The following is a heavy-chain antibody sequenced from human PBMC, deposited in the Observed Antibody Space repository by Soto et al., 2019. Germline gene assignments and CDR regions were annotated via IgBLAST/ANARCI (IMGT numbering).Heavy chain of an antibody. Sequence: EVQLVESGGDLIQPGGSLRISCAASGFTFSTSWMHWVRQAPGEGLAWVSRINSDGTTINYADSVKGRFTISRDNAKNTLYLQMNSLRADDTAVYYCAIAGSYRFDCWGQGTLVTVSS. CDR3: AIAGSYRFDC. J-gene: IGHJ4*02. CDR1: GFTFSTSW. CDR2: INSDGTTI. D-gene: IGHD1-26*01. V-gene: IGHV3-74*01.